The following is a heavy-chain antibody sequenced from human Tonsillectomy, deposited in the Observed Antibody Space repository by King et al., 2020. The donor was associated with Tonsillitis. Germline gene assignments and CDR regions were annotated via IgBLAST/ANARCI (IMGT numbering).Heavy chain of an antibody. CDR2: SNPSSGNT. D-gene: IGHD3-10*01. Sequence: QLVQSGAEVKKPGASVKVSCTASGYTFNGYYIHWVRQAPGQGLEWMGWSNPSSGNTHYGQKFQGRVTMTRDSSSTTLELSSLRSDDTAVYYCTREELLRFSLYWGQGTLVAVSS. CDR1: GYTFNGYY. V-gene: IGHV1-2*02. J-gene: IGHJ4*02. CDR3: TREELLRFSLY.